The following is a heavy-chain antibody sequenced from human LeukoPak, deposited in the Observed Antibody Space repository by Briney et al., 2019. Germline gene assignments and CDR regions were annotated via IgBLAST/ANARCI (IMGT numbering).Heavy chain of an antibody. J-gene: IGHJ4*02. CDR2: ISGSGGST. CDR1: GFTFSSYA. D-gene: IGHD3-10*01. Sequence: PGGSLRLSCAASGFTFSSYAMSWVRQAPGKGLEWVSAISGSGGSTYYADSVKGRFTISRDNSKNTLYLQMNSLRDEDTAVYYCAKMSTTMVWGVMVYFDYWGQGTLVTVSS. V-gene: IGHV3-23*01. CDR3: AKMSTTMVWGVMVYFDY.